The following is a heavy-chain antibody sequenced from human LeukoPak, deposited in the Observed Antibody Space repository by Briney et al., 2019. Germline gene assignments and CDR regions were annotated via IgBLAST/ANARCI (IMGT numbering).Heavy chain of an antibody. CDR3: ARAPYSSGWYGGWFDP. V-gene: IGHV1-69*05. Sequence: ASVKVSCKASGGTFSSYAISWVRQAPGQGLEWMGGIIPIFGTANYAQKFQGRVTITTDESTSTAYMELSSLRSGDTAVYYCARAPYSSGWYGGWFDPWGQGTLVTVSS. CDR1: GGTFSSYA. CDR2: IIPIFGTA. J-gene: IGHJ5*02. D-gene: IGHD6-19*01.